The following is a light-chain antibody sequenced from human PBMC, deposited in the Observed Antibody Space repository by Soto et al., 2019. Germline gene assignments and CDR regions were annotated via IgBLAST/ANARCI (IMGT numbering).Light chain of an antibody. V-gene: IGKV3-15*01. CDR1: QSVSSH. CDR2: RAS. Sequence: EIVMTQSPATLSVSPGERATLSCRASQSVSSHLAWYQQKPGQAPRLLIYRASTRVTGIPARFSGSGSGTEFTLTISSLQSEDFAVYHCQEYNNWTLITFGQGTRLEIK. J-gene: IGKJ5*01. CDR3: QEYNNWTLIT.